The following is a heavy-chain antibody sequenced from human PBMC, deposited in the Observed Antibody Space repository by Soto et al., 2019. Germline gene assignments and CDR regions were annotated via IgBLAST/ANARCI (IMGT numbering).Heavy chain of an antibody. D-gene: IGHD6-19*01. Sequence: SETLSLTCAVYGGSFSGYYWSWIRQPPGKGLELIGEINHSGSTNYNPSLKSRVTISVDTSKNQFSLKLSSVTAADTAVYYCARGEYSSGWYDFSDYYYGMDVWGQGTTVTVSS. J-gene: IGHJ6*02. CDR1: GGSFSGYY. CDR2: INHSGST. V-gene: IGHV4-34*01. CDR3: ARGEYSSGWYDFSDYYYGMDV.